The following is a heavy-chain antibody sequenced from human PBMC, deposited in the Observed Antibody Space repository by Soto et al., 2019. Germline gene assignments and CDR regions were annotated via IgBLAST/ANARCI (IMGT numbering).Heavy chain of an antibody. CDR2: MGGAGAR. D-gene: IGHD3-10*01. CDR3: TRATFGVGMDL. J-gene: IGHJ6*02. CDR1: GFTYNSYD. Sequence: GSLRLSCAAFGFTYNSYDMIWVRQVTGKGLEWIASMGGAGAREYSGSVKGRFIISRDNAKNSLYLQMDSLRVADTGVYYCTRATFGVGMDLWGHGTPVTVSS. V-gene: IGHV3-13*01.